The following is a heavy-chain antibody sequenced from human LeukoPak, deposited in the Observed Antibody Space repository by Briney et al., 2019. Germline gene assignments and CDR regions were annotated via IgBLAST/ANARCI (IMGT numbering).Heavy chain of an antibody. Sequence: ASVKVSCKASGYTFTGYYMHWVRQAPGQGLEWMGWINPNSGGTNYAQKFQGRVTMTRDTSISTAYMELSRLRAEDTAVYYCAKDRGWANYFDYWGQGTLVTVSS. CDR2: INPNSGGT. J-gene: IGHJ4*02. D-gene: IGHD3-16*01. CDR3: AKDRGWANYFDY. V-gene: IGHV1-2*02. CDR1: GYTFTGYY.